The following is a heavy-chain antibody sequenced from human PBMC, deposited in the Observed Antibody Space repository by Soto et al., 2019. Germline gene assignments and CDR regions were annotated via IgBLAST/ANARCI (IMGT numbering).Heavy chain of an antibody. CDR1: GFTFDDYA. J-gene: IGHJ3*02. CDR3: AKDMGGYNPTLYAFDI. D-gene: IGHD5-12*01. Sequence: EVQLVESGGGLVQPGRSLRLSCAASGFTFDDYAMHWVRQAPGKGLEWGSGISWNSGSIGYADSVKGRFTISRDNAKNSLYLQMNSLRAEDTALYYCAKDMGGYNPTLYAFDIWGQGTMVTVSS. V-gene: IGHV3-9*01. CDR2: ISWNSGSI.